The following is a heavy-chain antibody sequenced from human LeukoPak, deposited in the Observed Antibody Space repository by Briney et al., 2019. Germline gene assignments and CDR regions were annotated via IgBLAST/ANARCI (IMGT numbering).Heavy chain of an antibody. CDR1: RFTFSSYN. J-gene: IGHJ4*02. CDR2: ISTISTYI. Sequence: PGGSLRLSCAASRFTFSSYNMNWVRQAPGKGLEWVSSISTISTYIYYADSVKGRFTISRDNAKYSLYLQMNSLRAEDTALYYCARGSDLEGRFDYWGQGTLVTVSS. V-gene: IGHV3-21*01. D-gene: IGHD5-24*01. CDR3: ARGSDLEGRFDY.